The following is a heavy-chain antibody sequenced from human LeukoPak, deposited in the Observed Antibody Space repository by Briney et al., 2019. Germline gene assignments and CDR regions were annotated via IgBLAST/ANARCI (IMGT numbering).Heavy chain of an antibody. CDR2: IIPIFGTA. V-gene: IGHV1-69*13. CDR3: AKGNYGSGSYYNLAGGGWSPAYYYYYMDV. J-gene: IGHJ6*03. CDR1: GYTFTSYG. D-gene: IGHD3-10*01. Sequence: ASVRVSCKASGYTFTSYGISWVRQAPGQGLEWMGGIIPIFGTANYAQKFQGRVTITADESTSTAYMELSSLRSEDTAVYYCAKGNYGSGSYYNLAGGGWSPAYYYYYMDVWGKGTTVTISS.